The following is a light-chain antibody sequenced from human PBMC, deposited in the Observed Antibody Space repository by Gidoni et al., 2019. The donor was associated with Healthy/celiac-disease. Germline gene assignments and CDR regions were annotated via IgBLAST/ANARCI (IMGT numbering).Light chain of an antibody. Sequence: DIQLTQPPSSLSASVVDRRTITRRASQSISSYLSWYQQKPGKTPKLLIYAASCMQIGVPSRFRGSGSAADFTLTISSLQPEDFATYYCQQSYNTPWTFGQGTKVEIK. CDR1: QSISSY. CDR3: QQSYNTPWT. CDR2: AAS. V-gene: IGKV1-39*01. J-gene: IGKJ1*01.